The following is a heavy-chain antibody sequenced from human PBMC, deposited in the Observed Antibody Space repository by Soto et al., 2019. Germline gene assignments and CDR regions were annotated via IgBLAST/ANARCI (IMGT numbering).Heavy chain of an antibody. CDR2: ISGSGGST. V-gene: IGHV3-23*01. J-gene: IGHJ4*02. Sequence: GGSLRLSCAASGFTFSSYAMSWVRQAPGKGLEWVSAISGSGGSTYHADSVKGRFTISRDNSKNTLYLQMNSLRAEDTAVYYCAKTTTTVEMVEPDYFDYWGQGTLVTVSS. CDR3: AKTTTTVEMVEPDYFDY. CDR1: GFTFSSYA. D-gene: IGHD4-17*01.